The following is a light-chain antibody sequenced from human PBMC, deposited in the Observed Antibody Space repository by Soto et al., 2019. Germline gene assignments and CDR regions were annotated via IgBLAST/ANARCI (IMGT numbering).Light chain of an antibody. CDR3: SSYASSRDVL. CDR2: DVS. CDR1: SSDVGGYNY. Sequence: QSALTQPASVSGSPGQSITISCTGTSSDVGGYNYVSWYQQHPGKAPKLMIYDVSNRPSGVSNRFSGSKSGNTASLTIFGLQAEDEADYYCSSYASSRDVLFGGGTKVTVL. V-gene: IGLV2-14*01. J-gene: IGLJ3*02.